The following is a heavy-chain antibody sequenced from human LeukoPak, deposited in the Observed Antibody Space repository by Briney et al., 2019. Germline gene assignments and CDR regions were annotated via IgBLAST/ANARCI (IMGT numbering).Heavy chain of an antibody. Sequence: SETLSLTYTVSGGSISSGDYYWSWIRQPPGKGLEWIGYIYYSGSTYYNSSLKSRVTISVDTSKNQFSLRLSSVTAADTAVYYCARRMGFSGGDYWGQGTLVTVSS. J-gene: IGHJ4*02. CDR2: IYYSGST. V-gene: IGHV4-30-4*01. CDR1: GGSISSGDYY. CDR3: ARRMGFSGGDY. D-gene: IGHD3-16*01.